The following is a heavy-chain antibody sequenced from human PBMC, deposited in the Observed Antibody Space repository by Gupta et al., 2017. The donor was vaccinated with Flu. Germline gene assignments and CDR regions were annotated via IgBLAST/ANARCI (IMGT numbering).Heavy chain of an antibody. Sequence: APGKGLEGVTFISNDGINKYYADSVKGRFTISRDNSKNTVYGQMTSLRAEDTAVYYCARDPKYWITTSCYTSTGYYYYMDVWGKGTTVTVSS. CDR2: ISNDGINK. V-gene: IGHV3-30*03. D-gene: IGHD2-2*02. CDR3: ARDPKYWITTSCYTSTGYYYYMDV. J-gene: IGHJ6*03.